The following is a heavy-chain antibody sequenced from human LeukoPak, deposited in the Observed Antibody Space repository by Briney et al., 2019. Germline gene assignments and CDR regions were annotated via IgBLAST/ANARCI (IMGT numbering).Heavy chain of an antibody. CDR2: IYTSGST. V-gene: IGHV4-4*09. CDR1: GGSISSYY. CDR3: ARHFGYNWNYDWFDP. D-gene: IGHD1-7*01. Sequence: PSETLSLTCTVSGGSISSYYWGWIRQPPGKGLEWIGYIYTSGSTNYNPSLKSRVTISVDTSKNQFSLKLSSVTAADTAVYYCARHFGYNWNYDWFDPWGQGTLVTVSS. J-gene: IGHJ5*02.